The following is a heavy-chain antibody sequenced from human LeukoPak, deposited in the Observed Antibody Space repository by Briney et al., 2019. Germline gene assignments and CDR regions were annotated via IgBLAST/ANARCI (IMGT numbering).Heavy chain of an antibody. V-gene: IGHV3-48*01. CDR3: ASGHSSSWYGLGTYGYYYYMDV. CDR2: ISSSSSTI. Sequence: PGGSLRLSCAVSGFSFSSYCMNWVRQPPGKGLEWVSYISSSSSTIYYADSVKGRFTISRDNAKNSLYLQMNSLRAEDTAVYYCASGHSSSWYGLGTYGYYYYMDVWGKGTTVTVSS. D-gene: IGHD6-13*01. J-gene: IGHJ6*03. CDR1: GFSFSSYC.